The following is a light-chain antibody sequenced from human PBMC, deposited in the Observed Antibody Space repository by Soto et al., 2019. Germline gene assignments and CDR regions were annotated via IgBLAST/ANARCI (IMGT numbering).Light chain of an antibody. V-gene: IGLV1-47*02. Sequence: QSVLTQPPSASGTPGQRVTISCSGGSSNIGNNYVYWYQQLPRTAPKLLIYSNNQRPSGVPDRFSGSKSGTSASLAISGLRSEDEADYYCAAWDDSLSGVVFGGGTKLTV. CDR1: SSNIGNNY. CDR3: AAWDDSLSGVV. CDR2: SNN. J-gene: IGLJ2*01.